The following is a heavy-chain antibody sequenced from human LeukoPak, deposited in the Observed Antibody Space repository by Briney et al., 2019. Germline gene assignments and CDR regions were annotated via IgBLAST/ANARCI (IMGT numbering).Heavy chain of an antibody. CDR3: ARASPKDHPNGGPYFDS. V-gene: IGHV4-59*02. Sequence: PSETLSLTCSISGGSVSTFFWSWLRQSPGRQLEWLGYVSYDGSTNYNLSLKSRLALLIDTSRNQISLILTAMSVTDTALYYCARASPKDHPNGGPYFDSWGQGSLVTVSS. J-gene: IGHJ4*02. D-gene: IGHD2-8*01. CDR2: VSYDGST. CDR1: GGSVSTFF.